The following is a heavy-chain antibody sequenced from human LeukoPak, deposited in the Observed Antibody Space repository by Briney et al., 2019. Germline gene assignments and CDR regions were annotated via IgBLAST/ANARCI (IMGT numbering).Heavy chain of an antibody. D-gene: IGHD3-10*01. J-gene: IGHJ6*02. CDR3: VRGGFGHAMDV. CDR2: ISYDGSGT. Sequence: GGSLRLSCAASGFTFSSYAMHWVRQAPGKGLEWVAVISYDGSGTNYADSLKGRTTISRDNAKNTLYLQMTSLGAEDTGVYYCVRGGFGHAMDVWGQGTTVIVSS. V-gene: IGHV3-30*04. CDR1: GFTFSSYA.